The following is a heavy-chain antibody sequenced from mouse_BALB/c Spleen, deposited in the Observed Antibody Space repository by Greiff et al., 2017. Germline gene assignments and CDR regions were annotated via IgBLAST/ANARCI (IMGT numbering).Heavy chain of an antibody. CDR1: GYTFTDYE. CDR2: IDPETGGT. Sequence: QVQLQQSGAELVRPGASVTLSCKASGYTFTDYEMHWVKQTPVHGLEWIGAIDPETGGTAYNQKFKGKATLTADKSSSTAYMELRSLTSEDSAVYYCTRLTTVGFFDYWGQGTTLTVSS. D-gene: IGHD1-1*01. V-gene: IGHV1-15*01. J-gene: IGHJ2*01. CDR3: TRLTTVGFFDY.